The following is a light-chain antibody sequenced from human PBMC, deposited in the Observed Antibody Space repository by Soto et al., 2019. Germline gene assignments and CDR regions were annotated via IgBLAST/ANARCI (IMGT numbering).Light chain of an antibody. J-gene: IGKJ1*01. Sequence: EIVMTQSPATVSLSPGERATLSVMSSHIVSXNLAWYQQKPGQAPRLLIYGASTRATGIPARFSGSGSGTEFTLTISSLQSEDFAVYYCQQYNNWPPWTFGQGTKVDIK. CDR2: GAS. V-gene: IGKV3-15*01. CDR1: HIVSXN. CDR3: QQYNNWPPWT.